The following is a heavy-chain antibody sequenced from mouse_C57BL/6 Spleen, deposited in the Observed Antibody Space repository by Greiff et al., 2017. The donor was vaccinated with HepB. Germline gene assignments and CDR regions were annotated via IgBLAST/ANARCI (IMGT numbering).Heavy chain of an antibody. CDR2: IDPSDSYT. J-gene: IGHJ4*01. CDR3: ASGGAMDY. CDR1: GYTFTSYW. Sequence: QVQLQQPGAELVRPGTSVKLSCKASGYTFTSYWMHWVKQRPGQGLEWIGVIDPSDSYTNYNQKFKGKATLTVDTSSSTAYMQLSSLTSEYSAVYYCASGGAMDYWGQGTSVTVSS. V-gene: IGHV1-59*01.